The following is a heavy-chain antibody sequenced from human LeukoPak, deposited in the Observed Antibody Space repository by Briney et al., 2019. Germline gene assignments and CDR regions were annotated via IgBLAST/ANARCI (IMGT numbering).Heavy chain of an antibody. Sequence: GGSLRLSCAASGFTVSSNYMSWVRQAPGKGLEWVSVIYSGGGTYYADAVKGRFTISRDNSKNTLYLQMNSLRAGNTAVYYCARDHYVDAFDIWGQGTMVTVSS. CDR1: GFTVSSNY. V-gene: IGHV3-66*01. CDR3: ARDHYVDAFDI. D-gene: IGHD3-16*01. CDR2: IYSGGGT. J-gene: IGHJ3*02.